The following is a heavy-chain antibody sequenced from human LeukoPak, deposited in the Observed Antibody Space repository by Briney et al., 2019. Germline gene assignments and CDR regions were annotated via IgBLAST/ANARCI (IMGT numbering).Heavy chain of an antibody. Sequence: VASVKVSCKASGYTFTSYGISWVRQAPGQGLEWMGWISAYNGNTNYAQKLQGRVTMTTDTSTSTAYMELRSLRSDDTAVYYCARNKADYDILTGYDGEDAYYFDYWGQGTLVTVSS. CDR3: ARNKADYDILTGYDGEDAYYFDY. D-gene: IGHD3-9*01. V-gene: IGHV1-18*01. J-gene: IGHJ4*02. CDR2: ISAYNGNT. CDR1: GYTFTSYG.